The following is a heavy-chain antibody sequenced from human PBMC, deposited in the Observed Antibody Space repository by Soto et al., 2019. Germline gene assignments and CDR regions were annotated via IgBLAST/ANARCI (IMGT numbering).Heavy chain of an antibody. Sequence: QVQLVQSGAEVKKPGSSVKVSCKASGGTFSSYTVSWVRQAPGQGLEWLGRIIPILGIANHARKFQGRVTITADKSTGTAYMELSSLRFVDTAVYYCANPPRFWCQGTLVTVSS. CDR3: ANPPRF. CDR1: GGTFSSYT. CDR2: IIPILGIA. D-gene: IGHD3-3*01. V-gene: IGHV1-69*02. J-gene: IGHJ4*02.